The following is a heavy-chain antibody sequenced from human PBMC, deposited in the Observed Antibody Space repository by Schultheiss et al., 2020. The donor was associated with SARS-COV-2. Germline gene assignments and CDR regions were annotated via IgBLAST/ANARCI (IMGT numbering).Heavy chain of an antibody. CDR1: GYTFTGYY. CDR2: INPNSGGT. J-gene: IGHJ4*02. D-gene: IGHD2-8*01. CDR3: ARGRRVYDYSDY. V-gene: IGHV1-2*02. Sequence: ASVKVSCKASGYTFTGYYMHWVRQAPGQGLEWMGWINPNSGGTNYAQKLQGRVTMTEDTSTSTAYMELRSLRSDDTAVYYCARGRRVYDYSDYWGQGTLVTVSS.